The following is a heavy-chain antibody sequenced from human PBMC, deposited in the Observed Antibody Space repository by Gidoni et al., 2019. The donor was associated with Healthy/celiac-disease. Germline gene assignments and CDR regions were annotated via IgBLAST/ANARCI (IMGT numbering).Heavy chain of an antibody. CDR1: GFTFDDYP. D-gene: IGHD6-19*01. CDR3: AKDIGAVAGYYYYYGMDV. CDR2: ISWDGGST. Sequence: EVQLVESGGVVVQPGGSLRLSCAASGFTFDDYPMHWVRQAPGKGLEWVSLISWDGGSTYYADSVKGRFTISRDNSKNSLYLQMNSLRTEDTALYYCAKDIGAVAGYYYYYGMDVWGQGTTVTVSS. V-gene: IGHV3-43*01. J-gene: IGHJ6*02.